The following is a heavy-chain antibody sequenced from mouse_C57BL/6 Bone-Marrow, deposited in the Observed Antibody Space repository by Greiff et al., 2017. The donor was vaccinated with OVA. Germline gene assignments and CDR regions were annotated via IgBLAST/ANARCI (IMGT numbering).Heavy chain of an antibody. CDR2: INPSNGGT. J-gene: IGHJ3*01. Sequence: QVQLQQPGTELVKPGSSVKLSCKASGYTFTSYWMHWVKQRPGQGLEWIGNINPSNGGTNYNEKFKSKATLTVAKSSSTAYMQLSSLTSEDSAVYYCARYGAAQAAPFAYWGQGTLVTVSA. D-gene: IGHD3-2*02. V-gene: IGHV1-53*01. CDR3: ARYGAAQAAPFAY. CDR1: GYTFTSYW.